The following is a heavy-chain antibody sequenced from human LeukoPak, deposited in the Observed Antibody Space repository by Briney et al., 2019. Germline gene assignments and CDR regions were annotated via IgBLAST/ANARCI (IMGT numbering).Heavy chain of an antibody. J-gene: IGHJ6*02. CDR1: GLTFSSYW. CDR2: INSDGSST. Sequence: PGGSLRLSCAASGLTFSSYWMHWVRQAPGKGLVWVSRINSDGSSTSYADSVKGRFTISRDNAKNTLYLQMNSLRAEDTAVYYCATGPYVLAYCGGDCFDYYGMDVWGQGTTVTVSS. V-gene: IGHV3-74*01. CDR3: ATGPYVLAYCGGDCFDYYGMDV. D-gene: IGHD2-21*02.